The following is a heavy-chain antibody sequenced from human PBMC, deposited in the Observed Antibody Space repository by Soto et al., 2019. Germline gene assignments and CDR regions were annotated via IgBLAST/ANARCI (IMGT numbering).Heavy chain of an antibody. J-gene: IGHJ5*02. Sequence: PGGSLRLSCAASGFSFNQAWMTWVRQAPGKGLEWVGRIKSGTDGGATEYAPPVNDRFIISRDDSRNMVFLQMNSLKTEDTAVYFCTYLYREGPWGQGTLVTVSS. CDR3: TYLYREGP. V-gene: IGHV3-15*01. CDR2: IKSGTDGGAT. CDR1: GFSFNQAW. D-gene: IGHD3-10*01.